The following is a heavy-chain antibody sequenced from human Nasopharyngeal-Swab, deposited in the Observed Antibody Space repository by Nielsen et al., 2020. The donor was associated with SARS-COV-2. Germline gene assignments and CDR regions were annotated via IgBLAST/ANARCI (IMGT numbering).Heavy chain of an antibody. J-gene: IGHJ4*02. V-gene: IGHV1-46*01. Sequence: ASVKVSRKASGFTFTSYLMHWVRQAPGQGLEWMGAIGSSEGGVTYAQKFQGRVTMTRDTSTGTVYMELRSLRSEDTAVHYCATERGTLQKFFEYWGQGTLVTVSS. CDR3: ATERGTLQKFFEY. D-gene: IGHD3-16*01. CDR1: GFTFTSYL. CDR2: IGSSEGGV.